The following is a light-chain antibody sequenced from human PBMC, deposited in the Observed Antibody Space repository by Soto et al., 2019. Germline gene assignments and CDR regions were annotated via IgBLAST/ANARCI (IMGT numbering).Light chain of an antibody. CDR3: QQYNNRPPYT. J-gene: IGKJ5*01. V-gene: IGKV3-15*01. CDR2: GVS. CDR1: QSVSFY. Sequence: EIVLTQSPATLSSSPGERATLSCRASQSVSFYFAWYQQKPGQAPRLLIYGVSTRATGIPARFSGSGSETEFTLTISSLQSEDFAVYYCQQYNNRPPYTFGQGTRLEIK.